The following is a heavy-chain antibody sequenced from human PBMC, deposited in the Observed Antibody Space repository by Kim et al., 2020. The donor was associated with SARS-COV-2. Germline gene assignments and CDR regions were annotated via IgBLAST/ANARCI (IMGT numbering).Heavy chain of an antibody. J-gene: IGHJ4*02. CDR2: IIPIFGTA. D-gene: IGHD3-22*01. Sequence: SVKVSCKASGGTFSSYAISWVRQAPGQGLEWMGGIIPIFGTANYAQKFQGRVTITADESTSTAYMELSSLRSEDTAVYYCARAEYRDYYDSSGYTYWGQGTLVTVSS. V-gene: IGHV1-69*13. CDR1: GGTFSSYA. CDR3: ARAEYRDYYDSSGYTY.